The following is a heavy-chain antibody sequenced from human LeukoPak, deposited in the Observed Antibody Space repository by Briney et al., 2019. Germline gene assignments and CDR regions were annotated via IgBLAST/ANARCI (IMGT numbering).Heavy chain of an antibody. CDR2: MNPNSGST. CDR3: ARGRSRKLGYYFDY. D-gene: IGHD7-27*01. Sequence: ASVKVSCKASGYTFTSYDINWVRQATGQGLEWMGWMNPNSGSTGYAQKFQGRVTMTRNTSISTAYMELSSLRSEDTAVYYCARGRSRKLGYYFDYWGQGTLVTVSS. V-gene: IGHV1-8*01. CDR1: GYTFTSYD. J-gene: IGHJ4*02.